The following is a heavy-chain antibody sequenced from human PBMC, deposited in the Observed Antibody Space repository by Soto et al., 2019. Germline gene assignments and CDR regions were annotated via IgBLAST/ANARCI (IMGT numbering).Heavy chain of an antibody. D-gene: IGHD6-19*01. J-gene: IGHJ6*02. CDR3: ARDVAVAGTRSYGMDV. Sequence: QVQLVESGGGVVQPGGSLRLSCAASGFTFSSYGMHWVRQAPGKGLEWVAVIWYDGSNKYYADSVKGRFTISRDNSKNTLYLQMNSLRAEDTAVYYCARDVAVAGTRSYGMDVWGQGTTVTVSS. CDR1: GFTFSSYG. V-gene: IGHV3-33*01. CDR2: IWYDGSNK.